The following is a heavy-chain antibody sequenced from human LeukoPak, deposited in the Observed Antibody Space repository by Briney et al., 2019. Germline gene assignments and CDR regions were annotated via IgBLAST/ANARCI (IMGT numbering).Heavy chain of an antibody. CDR3: ARHSVDAFDI. J-gene: IGHJ3*02. CDR2: IYYSGST. V-gene: IGHV4-59*08. D-gene: IGHD6-19*01. Sequence: SETLSLTCTVSGGSISSYYWSWIRQPPGKGLEWLGYIYYSGSTNYNPSLKSRVTISVDTSKNQFTLKLSSVTAADTAVYYCARHSVDAFDIWGQGTMVTVSS. CDR1: GGSISSYY.